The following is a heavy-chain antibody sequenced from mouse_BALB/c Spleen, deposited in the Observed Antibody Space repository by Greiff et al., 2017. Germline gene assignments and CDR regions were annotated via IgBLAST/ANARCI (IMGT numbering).Heavy chain of an antibody. CDR3: AKTGSRGWYFDV. D-gene: IGHD1-1*01. Sequence: EVQLQESGPGLVKPSQSLSLTCSVTGYSITSGYYWNWIRQFPGNKLEWMGYISYDGSNNYNPSLKNRISITRDTSKNQFFLKLNSVTTEDTATYYCAKTGSRGWYFDVWGAGTTVTVSS. V-gene: IGHV3-6*02. J-gene: IGHJ1*01. CDR2: ISYDGSN. CDR1: GYSITSGYY.